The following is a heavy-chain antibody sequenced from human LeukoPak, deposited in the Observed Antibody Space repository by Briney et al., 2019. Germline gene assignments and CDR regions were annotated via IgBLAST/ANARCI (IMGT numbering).Heavy chain of an antibody. D-gene: IGHD3-22*01. V-gene: IGHV4-31*03. J-gene: IGHJ5*02. CDR3: ARDRAGVVARGGWFDP. CDR2: IYYSGST. CDR1: GGFISSGGYY. Sequence: PSQTLSLTCTVSGGFISSGGYYWSWIRQHPGKGLEWIGYIYYSGSTYYNPSLKSRVTISVDTSKNQFSLKLSSVTAADTAVYYCARDRAGVVARGGWFDPWGQGTLVTVSS.